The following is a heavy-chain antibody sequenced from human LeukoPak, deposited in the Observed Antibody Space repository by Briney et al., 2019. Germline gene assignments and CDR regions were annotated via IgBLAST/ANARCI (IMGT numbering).Heavy chain of an antibody. CDR3: AREVKQWLANAFDI. CDR1: GFTFSSYS. Sequence: GGSLRLSCAASGFTFSSYSMNWVRQAPGKGLEWVSSISSSSSYIYYADSVKGRFTISRDNAKNSLYLQMNSLRAEDTAVYYCAREVKQWLANAFDIWGQGTMVTVS. J-gene: IGHJ3*02. CDR2: ISSSSSYI. D-gene: IGHD6-19*01. V-gene: IGHV3-21*01.